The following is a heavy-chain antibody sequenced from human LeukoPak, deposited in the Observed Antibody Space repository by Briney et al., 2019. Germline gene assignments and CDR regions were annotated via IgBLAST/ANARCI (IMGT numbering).Heavy chain of an antibody. CDR1: GFTFSSYG. D-gene: IGHD1-7*01. Sequence: GGSLRLSCAASGFTFSSYGMHWVRQAPGKGLEWVSIISGSGDNTYYTDSVKGRFTISRDNSKNTLFLQMNSLRAEDTAVHYCAKRRGLELLYYYYMDVWGKGTTVTVSS. J-gene: IGHJ6*03. CDR3: AKRRGLELLYYYYMDV. CDR2: ISGSGDNT. V-gene: IGHV3-23*01.